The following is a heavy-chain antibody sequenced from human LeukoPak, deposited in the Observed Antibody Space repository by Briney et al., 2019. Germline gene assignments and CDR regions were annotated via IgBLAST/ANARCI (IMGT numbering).Heavy chain of an antibody. CDR1: GYTFSGFY. D-gene: IGHD7-27*01. CDR2: ISPNSGGT. V-gene: IGHV1-2*02. J-gene: IGHJ2*01. Sequence: GASVKVSCKPSGYTFSGFYIHWVRQAPGQGLEWMGWISPNSGGTDYAQRFQGRVTMTRDTSISTAYMELSSLRSDVTAVYYCAIQPWGSGNNWYFDLWGRGTLVTVSS. CDR3: AIQPWGSGNNWYFDL.